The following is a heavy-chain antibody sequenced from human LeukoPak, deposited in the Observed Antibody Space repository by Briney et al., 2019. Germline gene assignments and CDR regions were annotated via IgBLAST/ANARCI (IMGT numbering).Heavy chain of an antibody. CDR3: ARDLGGLDY. D-gene: IGHD2-15*01. V-gene: IGHV3-30*01. CDR1: GFTFSSYA. CDR2: ISYDGSNK. Sequence: GGSLRLSCAASGFTFSSYAMHWVCQAPGKGLEWVAVISYDGSNKYYADSVKGRFTISRDNSKNTLYLQMNSLRAEDTAVYYCARDLGGLDYWGQGTLVTVSS. J-gene: IGHJ4*02.